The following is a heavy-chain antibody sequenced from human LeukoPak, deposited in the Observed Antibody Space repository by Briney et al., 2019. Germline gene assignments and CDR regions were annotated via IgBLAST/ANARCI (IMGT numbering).Heavy chain of an antibody. J-gene: IGHJ4*02. CDR2: ISSSSSYT. V-gene: IGHV3-11*06. CDR3: ARVEWAWNQLLYHYSSSWFPLDY. CDR1: GFTFSDYY. D-gene: IGHD6-13*01. Sequence: PGGSLRLSCAASGFTFSDYYMSWIRRAPGKGLEWVSYISSSSSYTNYADSVKGRFTISRDNAKNSLYLQMNSLRAEDTAVYYCARVEWAWNQLLYHYSSSWFPLDYWGQGTLVTVSS.